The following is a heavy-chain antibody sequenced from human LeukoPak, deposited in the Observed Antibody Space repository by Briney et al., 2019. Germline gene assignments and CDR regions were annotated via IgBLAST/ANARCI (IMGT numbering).Heavy chain of an antibody. V-gene: IGHV6-1*01. CDR1: GDSVSSNSAA. CDR3: ARDFLVAGHLDFDY. D-gene: IGHD6-19*01. J-gene: IGHJ4*02. CDR2: TYYRSKWYN. Sequence: SQTLSLTCAISGDSVSSNSAAWNWVRQSPSRGLEWLGRTYYRSKWYNDYAVSVKSRITIKPDTSKNQFSLKLSSVTAADTAVYYCARDFLVAGHLDFDYWGQGTLVTVSS.